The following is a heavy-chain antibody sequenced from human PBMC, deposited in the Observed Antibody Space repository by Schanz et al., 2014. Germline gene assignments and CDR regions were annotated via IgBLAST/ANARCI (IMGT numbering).Heavy chain of an antibody. V-gene: IGHV3-7*03. Sequence: EVQLVESGGGLVQPGGSLRLSCAASGFTFSTLWMSWVRQAPGRGLEWVANIKDDKRETYYVDSVKGRFTISRDNGKNALYLQMDSLGAEATALYCCAKDLYNYGSFDSWGQGTLGTVSS. D-gene: IGHD3-16*01. CDR2: IKDDKRET. J-gene: IGHJ5*01. CDR1: GFTFSTLW. CDR3: AKDLYNYGSFDS.